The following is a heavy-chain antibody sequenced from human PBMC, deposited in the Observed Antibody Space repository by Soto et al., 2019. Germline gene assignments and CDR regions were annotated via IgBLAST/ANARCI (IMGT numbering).Heavy chain of an antibody. Sequence: SETLSLTCTVSGGSISSGGYYWSWIRQHPGKGLEWIGYIYYSGSTYYNPSLKSRVTISVDTSKNQFSLKLSSVTAADTAVYYCARGAGFSHCSSTSCSWRGYNWFDPWGQGTLVTVSS. D-gene: IGHD2-2*01. CDR2: IYYSGST. CDR3: ARGAGFSHCSSTSCSWRGYNWFDP. J-gene: IGHJ5*02. CDR1: GGSISSGGYY. V-gene: IGHV4-31*03.